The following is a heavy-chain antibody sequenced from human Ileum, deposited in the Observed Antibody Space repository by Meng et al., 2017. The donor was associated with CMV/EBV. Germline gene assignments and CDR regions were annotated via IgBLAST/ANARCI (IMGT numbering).Heavy chain of an antibody. CDR2: VYWDDDK. CDR1: FSHTTRGVG. J-gene: IGHJ5*02. Sequence: FSHTTRGVGVGWIRQPPGKALEWLAVVYWDDDKRYSPSLKSRLTITRDTSKNQVVLTMTNMDPADTATYFCARSGGSTWYEEKNWFDPWGQGTLVTVSS. CDR3: ARSGGSTWYEEKNWFDP. V-gene: IGHV2-5*02. D-gene: IGHD6-13*01.